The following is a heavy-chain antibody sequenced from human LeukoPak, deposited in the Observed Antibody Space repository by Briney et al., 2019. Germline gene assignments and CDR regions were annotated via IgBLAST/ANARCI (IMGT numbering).Heavy chain of an antibody. CDR1: GGSISSGDYY. D-gene: IGHD6-19*01. J-gene: IGHJ5*02. V-gene: IGHV4-30-4*01. CDR3: ARGGDPWLAFGTHLEVWFDP. CDR2: IYYSGST. Sequence: PSETLSLTCTVSGGSISSGDYYWSWIRQPPGKGLEWIGYIYYSGSTYYNPSLKSRVTISVDTSKNQFSLKLSSVTAADTAVYYCARGGDPWLAFGTHLEVWFDPWGQGTLVTVSS.